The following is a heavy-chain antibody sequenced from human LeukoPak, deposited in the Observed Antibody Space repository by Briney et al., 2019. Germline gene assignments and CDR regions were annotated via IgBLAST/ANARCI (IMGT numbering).Heavy chain of an antibody. V-gene: IGHV5-51*01. Sequence: RAGESLKISCKISGYKLTNNWIGWVRQVPGKGLEWMGIIYPGDSDTRYSPSFQGQVTISADKSISTAYLQWSSLKASDTAMYYCARRRFKVSGTTSWWSGFDPWGQGTLVTVSS. CDR1: GYKLTNNW. CDR3: ARRRFKVSGTTSWWSGFDP. D-gene: IGHD1-7*01. CDR2: IYPGDSDT. J-gene: IGHJ5*02.